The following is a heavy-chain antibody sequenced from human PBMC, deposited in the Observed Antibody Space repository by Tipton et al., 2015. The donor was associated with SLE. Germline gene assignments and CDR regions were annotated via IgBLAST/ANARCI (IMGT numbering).Heavy chain of an antibody. J-gene: IGHJ4*02. CDR2: SSPSDIA. CDR1: VGSISTSC. Sequence: TLSLTCTIAVGSISTSCWTWLRQPPGKGLEWRGHSSPSDIANYNPSLKSRGTISIDTSKNQFSLGLSSVTAADTAVYYCATQGSDYYDSSGLFVYWGQGTLVTVSS. V-gene: IGHV4-59*12. CDR3: ATQGSDYYDSSGLFVY. D-gene: IGHD3-22*01.